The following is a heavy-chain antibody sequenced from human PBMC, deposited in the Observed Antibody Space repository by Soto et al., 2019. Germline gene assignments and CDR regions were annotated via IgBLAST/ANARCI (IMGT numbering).Heavy chain of an antibody. Sequence: ASVKVCCKASGYTFTSYYMHWVRQAPGQGLEWMGIINPSGGSTSYAQKFQGRVTMTRDTSTSTVYMELSSLRSEDTAVYYCARAYYYDSSGPNWFDPWGQGTLVTVSS. CDR2: INPSGGST. V-gene: IGHV1-46*01. J-gene: IGHJ5*02. CDR3: ARAYYYDSSGPNWFDP. D-gene: IGHD3-22*01. CDR1: GYTFTSYY.